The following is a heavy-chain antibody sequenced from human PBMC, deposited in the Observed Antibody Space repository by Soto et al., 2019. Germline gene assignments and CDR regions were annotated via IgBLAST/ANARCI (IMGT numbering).Heavy chain of an antibody. CDR3: AKDGGQPRGVIITDYFDY. J-gene: IGHJ4*02. Sequence: PGGSLGLSCAASGFSFDDYAMQWVRQAPGKGLEWVSGISWNSGSIGYADSVKGRFTISRDNAKNSLYLQMNSLRAEDTALYYCAKDGGQPRGVIITDYFDYWGQGTLVTVSS. V-gene: IGHV3-9*01. CDR2: ISWNSGSI. CDR1: GFSFDDYA. D-gene: IGHD3-10*01.